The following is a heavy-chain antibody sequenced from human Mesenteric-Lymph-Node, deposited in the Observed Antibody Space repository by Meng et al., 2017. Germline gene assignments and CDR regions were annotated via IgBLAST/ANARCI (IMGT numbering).Heavy chain of an antibody. CDR2: INHSGST. V-gene: IGHV4-34*01. CDR3: ARTIGGADIVVVPAAYYFDY. J-gene: IGHJ4*02. Sequence: QVQLQQWGAGLLKPSETLPLTCAAYGGSFSGYYWSWIRQPPGKGLEWIGEINHSGSTNYNPSLKSRVTISVDTSKNQFSLKLSSVTAADTAVYYCARTIGGADIVVVPAAYYFDYWGQGTLVTVSS. D-gene: IGHD2-2*01. CDR1: GGSFSGYY.